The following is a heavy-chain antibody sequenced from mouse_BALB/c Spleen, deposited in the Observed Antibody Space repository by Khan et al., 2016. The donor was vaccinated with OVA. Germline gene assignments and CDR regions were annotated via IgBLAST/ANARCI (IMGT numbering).Heavy chain of an antibody. Sequence: EVQLQQSGPELEKPGASVKISCKASGYSFTGYNMNWVKQSNGKSLEWIGNIDPYYGGATYNQKFKGKATLTVDKSSSTAYMQLKSLTSEDSVVYYCTRGYGNYVRYYLDYWGQGTTLTVSS. CDR3: TRGYGNYVRYYLDY. CDR1: GYSFTGYN. J-gene: IGHJ2*01. D-gene: IGHD2-10*02. V-gene: IGHV1-39*01. CDR2: IDPYYGGA.